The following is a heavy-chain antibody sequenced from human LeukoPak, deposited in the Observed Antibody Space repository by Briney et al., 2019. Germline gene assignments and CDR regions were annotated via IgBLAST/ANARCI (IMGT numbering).Heavy chain of an antibody. CDR3: ARNTNLWFGELPPY. J-gene: IGHJ4*02. CDR1: GFTFSSYA. D-gene: IGHD3-10*01. CDR2: ISGSGGST. V-gene: IGHV3-23*01. Sequence: PGGSLRLSCAASGFTFSSYAMSWVRQAPGKGLEWVSAISGSGGSTYYADSVKGRFTISRDNSKKTLYLQMNSLRAEDTAVYYCARNTNLWFGELPPYWGQGTLVTVSS.